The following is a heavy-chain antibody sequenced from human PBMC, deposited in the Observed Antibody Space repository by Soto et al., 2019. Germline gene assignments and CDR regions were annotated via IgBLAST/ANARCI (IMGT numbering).Heavy chain of an antibody. V-gene: IGHV3-11*01. J-gene: IGHJ3*01. CDR2: ISLTGSVI. CDR1: GFIFSGHY. Sequence: QVQLVESGGALVKPGGSLRLSCAASGFIFSGHYMTWIRQAPGKGLEWIAYISLTGSVIHYADSVKGRFTISRDNGKNTLYLQMDSLRAEDSAVHYCLRRSGFDYFVAFDVSGPGTVVTVSS. D-gene: IGHD5-12*01. CDR3: LRRSGFDYFVAFDV.